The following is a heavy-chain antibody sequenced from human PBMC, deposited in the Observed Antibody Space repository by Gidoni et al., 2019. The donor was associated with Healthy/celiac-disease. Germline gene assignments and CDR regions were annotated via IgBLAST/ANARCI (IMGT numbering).Heavy chain of an antibody. Sequence: EVQLLESGGGLVQPGGSLRLSWAASGFTFSSYAMGWVRQAPGKGLEWVSAISGSGGSTYYADSVKGRFTISRDNSKNTLYLQMNSLRAEDTAVYYCAAAALYYYYYYMDVWGKGTTVTVSS. CDR1: GFTFSSYA. CDR3: AAAALYYYYYYMDV. V-gene: IGHV3-23*01. CDR2: ISGSGGST. J-gene: IGHJ6*03. D-gene: IGHD2-2*01.